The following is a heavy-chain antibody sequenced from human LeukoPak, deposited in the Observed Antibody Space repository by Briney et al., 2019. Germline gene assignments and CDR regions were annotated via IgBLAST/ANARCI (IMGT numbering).Heavy chain of an antibody. CDR2: SNPNGGST. D-gene: IGHD3-3*01. CDR3: ARLTRSGTAFDI. Sequence: ASVKVSCKASGYTLTNYYIHWVRQAPGQGLEWVGISNPNGGSTSYAQQFQGRVTMTRDTSTSTVYMELTSLRSEDTALYYCARLTRSGTAFDIWGQGTMVTVSS. J-gene: IGHJ3*02. V-gene: IGHV1-46*01. CDR1: GYTLTNYY.